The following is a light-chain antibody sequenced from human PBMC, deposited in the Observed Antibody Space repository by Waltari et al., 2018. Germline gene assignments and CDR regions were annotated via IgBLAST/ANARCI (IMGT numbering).Light chain of an antibody. CDR3: QQYNKWPLYT. V-gene: IGKV3-15*01. CDR1: QSVSSN. Sequence: EIVMTQSPATLSVSPGERATLSCRASQSVSSNLAWYQQKPGQAPRLLIYGASTRATGIPARFSGSGSGTEFTLTISSIQSEDFAVYYCQQYNKWPLYTFGQGTKLEIK. J-gene: IGKJ2*01. CDR2: GAS.